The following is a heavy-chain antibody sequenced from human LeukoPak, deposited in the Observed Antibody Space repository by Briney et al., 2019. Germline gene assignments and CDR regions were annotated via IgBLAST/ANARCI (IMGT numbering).Heavy chain of an antibody. J-gene: IGHJ6*03. CDR1: GFTFTRSA. D-gene: IGHD3-10*01. Sequence: ASVKVSCKASGFTFTRSAMQWVRQARGQRLEWIGWIVVGSGNTKYAQKFQERVTITRDMSTGTAYMELSSLRSEDTAVYYCAASGFGFGELPSYFYYYMDVWGKGTTVTVSS. CDR3: AASGFGFGELPSYFYYYMDV. CDR2: IVVGSGNT. V-gene: IGHV1-58*02.